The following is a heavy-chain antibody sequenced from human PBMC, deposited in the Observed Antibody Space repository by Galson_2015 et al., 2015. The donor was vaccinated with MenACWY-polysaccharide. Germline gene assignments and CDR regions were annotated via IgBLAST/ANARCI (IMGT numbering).Heavy chain of an antibody. CDR2: IQYDGGKE. CDR3: AKDYDYGDYATDY. V-gene: IGHV3-30*02. Sequence: SLRLSCAASGFNFRSYGIHWVRQAPGKGLEWVTFIQYDGGKEYYSDSVKGRFTISRDNSKNTVYLQMSSLRAEDTAVYYCAKDYDYGDYATDYWGQGPLVTVSS. CDR1: GFNFRSYG. J-gene: IGHJ4*02. D-gene: IGHD4-17*01.